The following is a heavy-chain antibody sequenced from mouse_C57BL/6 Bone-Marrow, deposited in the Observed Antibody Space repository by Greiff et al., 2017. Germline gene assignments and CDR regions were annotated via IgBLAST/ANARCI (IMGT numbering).Heavy chain of an antibody. CDR1: GYTFTSYW. Sequence: QVQLQQPGAELVKPGASVKLSCKASGYTFTSYWMHWVKQRPGRGLEWIGRIDPNSGGTKYNEKFKSKATLTVDKPSSTAYIQLTSQTSEGSAVYTCARERLRLHAMDYGGQGTSVTVSS. CDR3: ARERLRLHAMDY. D-gene: IGHD2-4*01. V-gene: IGHV1-72*01. J-gene: IGHJ4*01. CDR2: IDPNSGGT.